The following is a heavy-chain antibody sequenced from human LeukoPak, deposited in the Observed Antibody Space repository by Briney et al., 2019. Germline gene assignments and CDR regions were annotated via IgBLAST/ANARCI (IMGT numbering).Heavy chain of an antibody. CDR2: ISSSSSYI. CDR3: ARAPVWFGELLTPTAANFDY. CDR1: GFTFSSYS. V-gene: IGHV3-21*01. J-gene: IGHJ4*02. D-gene: IGHD3-10*01. Sequence: GGSLRLSCAASGFTFSSYSMNWVRQAPGKGLEWVSSISSSSSYIYYADSVKGRFTISRDNAKKSLYLQMNSLRAEDTAVYYCARAPVWFGELLTPTAANFDYWGQGTLVTVSS.